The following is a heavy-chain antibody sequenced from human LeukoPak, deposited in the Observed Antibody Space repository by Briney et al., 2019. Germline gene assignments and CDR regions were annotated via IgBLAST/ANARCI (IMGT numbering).Heavy chain of an antibody. CDR2: INTGGSTI. Sequence: GGSLRLSCAASGFSFSSYEMSWVRQAAGKGLEWISYINTGGSTIDYADSVKGRFTVSRDNAKNSLYLQMNSLRAEDTAVYYCARDRPLSTYCGGDCYYKRGDYWGQGTQVTVSS. V-gene: IGHV3-48*03. D-gene: IGHD2-21*02. J-gene: IGHJ4*02. CDR3: ARDRPLSTYCGGDCYYKRGDY. CDR1: GFSFSSYE.